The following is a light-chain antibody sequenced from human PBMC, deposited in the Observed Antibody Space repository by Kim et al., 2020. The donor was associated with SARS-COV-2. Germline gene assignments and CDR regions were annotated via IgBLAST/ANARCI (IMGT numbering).Light chain of an antibody. V-gene: IGLV2-14*03. Sequence: GQSITISCSRTSADIGNANSVSWYQQHSGKAPRLVIYVVRDRPSGVSARFSGSKSANMASLTISGLRSEDEADYYCCSTSNTLDYVFGSGTKVTVL. CDR1: SADIGNANS. CDR2: VVR. J-gene: IGLJ1*01. CDR3: CSTSNTLDYV.